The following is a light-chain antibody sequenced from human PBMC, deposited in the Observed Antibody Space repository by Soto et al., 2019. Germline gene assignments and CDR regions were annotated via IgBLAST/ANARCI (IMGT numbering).Light chain of an antibody. CDR2: GAS. V-gene: IGKV3-15*01. CDR3: QQYNSWPPIT. J-gene: IGKJ3*01. CDR1: QTISNN. Sequence: SQAKSTLSGYQAERVSLSWRASQTISNNVAWYRLKGGQVASLLIYGASTRAADVTAKCSGSGSGTEFTLTISSLQSEDFAVDYCQQYNSWPPITFGLGTKVDI.